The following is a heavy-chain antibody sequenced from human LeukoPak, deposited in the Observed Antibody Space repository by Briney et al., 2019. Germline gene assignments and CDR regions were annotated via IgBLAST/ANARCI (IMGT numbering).Heavy chain of an antibody. V-gene: IGHV3-21*04. CDR1: GFTFSSYN. D-gene: IGHD4-11*01. Sequence: PGGSLRLSCAASGFTFSSYNMNWVRQAPGKGLEWVSSISSSSDYIYYADSVKGRFTISRDNAKNSLYLQVNSLRADDTAWYFCARMSFGEYSNSWYFDYWGQGTLVTVSS. CDR2: ISSSSDYI. J-gene: IGHJ4*02. CDR3: ARMSFGEYSNSWYFDY.